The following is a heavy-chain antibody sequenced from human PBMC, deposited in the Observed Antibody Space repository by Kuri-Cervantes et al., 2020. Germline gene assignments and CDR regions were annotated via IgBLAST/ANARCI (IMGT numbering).Heavy chain of an antibody. CDR2: ISAYNGNT. J-gene: IGHJ5*02. CDR3: ARDDVWERGMVRGVINNWFDP. D-gene: IGHD3-10*01. V-gene: IGHV1-18*01. Sequence: ASVKVSCKASGYTFTSYGISWVRQAPGQGLEWMGWISAYNGNTNYAQKPQGRVTMTTDTSTSTAYMELRSLRSDDTAVYYCARDDVWERGMVRGVINNWFDPWGQGTLVTVSS. CDR1: GYTFTSYG.